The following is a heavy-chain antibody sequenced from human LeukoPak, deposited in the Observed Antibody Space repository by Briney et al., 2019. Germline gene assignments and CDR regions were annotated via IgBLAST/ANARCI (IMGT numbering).Heavy chain of an antibody. V-gene: IGHV4-34*01. CDR3: ARGGYSGYGIEFDY. CDR2: INHSGST. CDR1: GGSFSGYY. J-gene: IGHJ4*02. Sequence: SETLSLTCAVYGGSFSGYYWSWIRQPPGKGLEWIGEINHSGSTNYNPSLKSRVNISVDTSKNQFSLKLSSVTAADTAVYYCARGGYSGYGIEFDYWGQGTLVTVSS. D-gene: IGHD5-12*01.